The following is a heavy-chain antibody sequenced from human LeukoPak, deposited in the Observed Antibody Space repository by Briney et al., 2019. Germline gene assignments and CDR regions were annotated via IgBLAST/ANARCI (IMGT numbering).Heavy chain of an antibody. CDR1: GFTFSSYA. J-gene: IGHJ6*02. V-gene: IGHV3-23*01. CDR2: ISGSGVNT. CDR3: AKDLGYSTGWYGGGGMDV. D-gene: IGHD6-19*01. Sequence: GGSLKVSCAASGFTFSSYAMSWVRQAPGKGLEWVSAISGSGVNTYYADSVKGRFTISRDNSKNTLYLQMNSLRAEDTAIYYCAKDLGYSTGWYGGGGMDVWGQGTTVTVSS.